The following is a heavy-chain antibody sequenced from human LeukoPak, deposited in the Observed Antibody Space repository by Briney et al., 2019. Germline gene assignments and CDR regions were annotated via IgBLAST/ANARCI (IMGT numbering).Heavy chain of an antibody. D-gene: IGHD3-10*01. CDR3: ARMVYYYGSYYMDV. CDR2: MNPNSGNT. V-gene: IGHV1-8*03. CDR1: GYTFTSYD. Sequence: ASVKVPCKASGYTFTSYDINWVRQATGQGLEWMGWMNPNSGNTGYAQKFQGRVTITRNTSISTAYMELSSLRSEDTAVYYCARMVYYYGSYYMDVWGKGTTVTVSS. J-gene: IGHJ6*03.